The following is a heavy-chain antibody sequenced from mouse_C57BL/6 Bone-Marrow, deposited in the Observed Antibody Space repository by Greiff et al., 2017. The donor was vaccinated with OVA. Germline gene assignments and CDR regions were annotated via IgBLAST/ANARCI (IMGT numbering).Heavy chain of an antibody. CDR1: GYTFTSYW. D-gene: IGHD2-1*01. V-gene: IGHV1-7*01. CDR2: INPSSGYT. Sequence: VQLQQSGAELAKPGASVKLSCKASGYTFTSYWMHWVKQRPGQGLEWIGNINPSSGYTKYNQKFKDKATLTADKSSSTAYMQLSSLTYEDSAFYYCARNVSGNPPCWYFDVWGTGTTVTVSS. CDR3: ARNVSGNPPCWYFDV. J-gene: IGHJ1*03.